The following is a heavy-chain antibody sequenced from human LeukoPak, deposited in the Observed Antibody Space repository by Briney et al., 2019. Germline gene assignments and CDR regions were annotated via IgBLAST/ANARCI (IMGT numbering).Heavy chain of an antibody. Sequence: PGGSLRLSCVASGFTFSSYSMNWVRQAPGKGLEWVSSISGTSAYIYYADSVKGRFTISRDNAKNSLYLQMNSLRDEDTAVYYCAGEGCYYDSSDYDAFDIWGQGTMVTVSS. CDR2: ISGTSAYI. D-gene: IGHD3-22*01. CDR3: AGEGCYYDSSDYDAFDI. CDR1: GFTFSSYS. V-gene: IGHV3-21*01. J-gene: IGHJ3*02.